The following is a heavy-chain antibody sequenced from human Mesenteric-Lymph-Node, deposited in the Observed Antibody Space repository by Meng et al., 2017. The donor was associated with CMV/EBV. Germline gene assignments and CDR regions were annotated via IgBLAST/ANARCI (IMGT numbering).Heavy chain of an antibody. CDR1: GSVFTNYW. Sequence: SGSVFTNYWIGWLRQMPGKGLEWMGIIFPGDSDPRYSPSFQGQLTISAAKSVSTAYLQWSSLEASDTAVYYCARRYYGSGSYWFDPWGQGTLVTVSS. D-gene: IGHD3-10*01. CDR3: ARRYYGSGSYWFDP. J-gene: IGHJ5*02. CDR2: IFPGDSDP. V-gene: IGHV5-51*01.